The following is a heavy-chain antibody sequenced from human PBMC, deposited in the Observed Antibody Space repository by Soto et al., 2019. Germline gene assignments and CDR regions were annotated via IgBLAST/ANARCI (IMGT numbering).Heavy chain of an antibody. J-gene: IGHJ3*02. CDR2: ILVGGST. Sequence: EVQMLESGGALGQPGGSLRLSCAASGFICSSYDMSWVRQAPGKGLEWVSTILVGGSTHYEDSVKGRFTISRDRSKNTVYLQMNSLTAGDTAVYYCAKATATGGGAFEICGQGTMVTVSS. CDR3: AKATATGGGAFEI. V-gene: IGHV3-23*01. CDR1: GFICSSYD. D-gene: IGHD2-8*02.